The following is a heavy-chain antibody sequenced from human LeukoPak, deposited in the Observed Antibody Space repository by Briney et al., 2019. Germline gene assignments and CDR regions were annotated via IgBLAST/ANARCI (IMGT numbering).Heavy chain of an antibody. V-gene: IGHV3-74*01. CDR1: GNYW. CDR3: ARGLVYYYYGMDV. Sequence: GGSLRPSCAASGNYWMHWVRQAPGKGLVWVSHINSDGSWTSYADSVKGRFTISRDNSKNTLYLQMNSLRAEDTAVYYCARGLVYYYYGMDVWGQGTTVTVSS. J-gene: IGHJ6*02. CDR2: INSDGSWT. D-gene: IGHD6-13*01.